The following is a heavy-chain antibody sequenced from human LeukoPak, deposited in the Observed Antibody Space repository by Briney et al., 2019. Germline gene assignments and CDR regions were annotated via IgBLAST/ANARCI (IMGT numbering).Heavy chain of an antibody. CDR1: EVSVSSMF. Sequence: PGGSLRLSCAAFEVSVSSMFMSWVRQAPGKGLEWVSVIYSGGSGGTTFYGDSVKGRFTVSRDNSKNTLYLQMNSLRDEDTAVYYCARDLDYYDSSGYYYYYYYGMDVWGQGTTVTVSS. CDR2: IYSGGSGGTT. J-gene: IGHJ6*02. V-gene: IGHV3-66*01. CDR3: ARDLDYYDSSGYYYYYYYGMDV. D-gene: IGHD3-22*01.